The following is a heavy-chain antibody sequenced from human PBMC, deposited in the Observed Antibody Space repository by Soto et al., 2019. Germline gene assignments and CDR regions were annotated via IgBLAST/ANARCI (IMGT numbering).Heavy chain of an antibody. CDR1: GFTFSSYA. J-gene: IGHJ4*02. Sequence: GGSLRLSCAASGFTFSSYAMSWVRQAPGKGLEWVSAISGSGGSTYYADSVKGRFTISRDNSKNTLYLQMNSLRAEDTAVYYCAKYYDILTGYYNYFDYWGQGTLVTVS. CDR2: ISGSGGST. V-gene: IGHV3-23*01. CDR3: AKYYDILTGYYNYFDY. D-gene: IGHD3-9*01.